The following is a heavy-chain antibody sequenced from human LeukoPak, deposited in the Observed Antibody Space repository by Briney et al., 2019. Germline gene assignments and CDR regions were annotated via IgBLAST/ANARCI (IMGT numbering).Heavy chain of an antibody. CDR3: ARDSRDGYNEGAFDI. CDR1: GFTFSSYS. Sequence: GGSLRLSCAASGFTFSSYSMNWVRQAPGKGLEWVSSISSSSSYIYYADSVKGRFTISRDDAKNSLYLQMNSLRAEDTAVYYCARDSRDGYNEGAFDIWGRGTMVTVSS. J-gene: IGHJ3*02. D-gene: IGHD5-24*01. CDR2: ISSSSSYI. V-gene: IGHV3-21*01.